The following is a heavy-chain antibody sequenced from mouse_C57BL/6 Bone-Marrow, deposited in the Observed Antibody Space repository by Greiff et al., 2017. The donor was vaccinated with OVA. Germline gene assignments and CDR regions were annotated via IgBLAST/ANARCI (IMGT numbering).Heavy chain of an antibody. CDR2: ISYDGSN. Sequence: EVQLVESGPGLVKPSQSLSLTCSVTGYSITSGYYWNWIRQFPGNKLEWMGYISYDGSNNYNPSLKNRISITRDTSKNQFFLKLNSVTTEDPATYYCARNAYYSNYDYYAMDYWGQGTSVTVSS. J-gene: IGHJ4*01. V-gene: IGHV3-6*01. CDR3: ARNAYYSNYDYYAMDY. D-gene: IGHD2-5*01. CDR1: GYSITSGYY.